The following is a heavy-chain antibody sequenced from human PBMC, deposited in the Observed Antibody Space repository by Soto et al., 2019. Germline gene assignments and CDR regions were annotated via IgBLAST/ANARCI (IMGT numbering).Heavy chain of an antibody. Sequence: RGSLRLSCGASGFTFSPYAKTWGRQAPGKGLDWVSAISASGGSTYYADSVKGRFTISRDNSKNTLYLQMNSLRVEDTAVYYCAKVGFPYGYGYFSSYCDQCTLVLVSS. J-gene: IGHJ1*01. CDR3: AKVGFPYGYGYFSSY. CDR2: ISASGGST. D-gene: IGHD3-16*01. CDR1: GFTFSPYA. V-gene: IGHV3-23*01.